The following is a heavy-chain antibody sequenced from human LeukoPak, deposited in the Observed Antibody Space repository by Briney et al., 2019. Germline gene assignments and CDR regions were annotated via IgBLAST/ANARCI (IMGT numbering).Heavy chain of an antibody. CDR1: GGSFSGYY. CDR3: ARGLMVRGATYFDY. CDR2: INHSGSA. J-gene: IGHJ4*02. D-gene: IGHD3-10*01. Sequence: SETLSLTCAVYGGSFSGYYWSWIRQPPGKGLGWIGEINHSGSANYNPSLKSRVTISVDTSKNQFSLKLSSVTAADTAVYYCARGLMVRGATYFDYWGQGTLVTVSS. V-gene: IGHV4-34*01.